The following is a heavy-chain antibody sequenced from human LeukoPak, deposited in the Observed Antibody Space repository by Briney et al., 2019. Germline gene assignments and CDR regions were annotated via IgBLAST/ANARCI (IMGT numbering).Heavy chain of an antibody. V-gene: IGHV3-30*02. CDR3: ARGGRYIVVVPAANRGFDY. CDR2: IRYDGSNK. Sequence: PGGSLRLSCAASAFTFSRYGMHWVRQAPGKGLEWVAFIRYDGSNKYYADSVKGRFTISRDNSKNTLYLQMNSLRAEDTAVYYCARGGRYIVVVPAANRGFDYWGQGTLVTVSS. J-gene: IGHJ4*02. CDR1: AFTFSRYG. D-gene: IGHD2-2*01.